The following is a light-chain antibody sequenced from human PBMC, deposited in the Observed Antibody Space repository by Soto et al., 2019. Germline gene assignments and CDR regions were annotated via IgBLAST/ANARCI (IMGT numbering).Light chain of an antibody. J-gene: IGKJ3*01. V-gene: IGKV1-27*01. CDR2: AAS. Sequence: DIQMAQSPSSLSASVGDRVTIACRASQGISHNLAWYQQRPGKVPKLLIYAASTLQSGFPSRFSGSGSGTDFTLTISSLQPEDVATYYCQHYDSASFTFGPGTKLDIK. CDR1: QGISHN. CDR3: QHYDSASFT.